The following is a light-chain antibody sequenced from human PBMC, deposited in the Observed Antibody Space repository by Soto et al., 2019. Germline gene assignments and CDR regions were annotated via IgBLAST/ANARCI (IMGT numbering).Light chain of an antibody. CDR1: SSDVGSYNR. CDR3: NSFTTSSPYV. J-gene: IGLJ1*01. V-gene: IGLV2-18*02. Sequence: QSVLTQPPSVSGSPGQSVAISCTGTSSDVGSYNRVAWYQQPPGTAPKLIIYDVTNRPSGVPDRFSGSKSGNTASLTISGLQAEDEADYYCNSFTTSSPYVFVTGTKVTVL. CDR2: DVT.